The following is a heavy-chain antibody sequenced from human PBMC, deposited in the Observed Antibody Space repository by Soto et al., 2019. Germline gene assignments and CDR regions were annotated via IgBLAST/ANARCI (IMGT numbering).Heavy chain of an antibody. J-gene: IGHJ6*03. D-gene: IGHD4-17*01. V-gene: IGHV1-46*03. CDR1: GYTFTSYY. CDR3: ARGDYGDYPSPYYYYYMDV. CDR2: INPSGGST. Sequence: ASVKVSCKASGYTFTSYYMHWVRQAPGQGLEWMGIINPSGGSTSYAQKFQGRVTMTRDTSTSTVYMELSSLRSEDTAVYYCARGDYGDYPSPYYYYYMDVWGKGPRSPSP.